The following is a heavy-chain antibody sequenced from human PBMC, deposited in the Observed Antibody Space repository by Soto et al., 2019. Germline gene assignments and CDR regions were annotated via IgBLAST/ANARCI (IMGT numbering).Heavy chain of an antibody. Sequence: PSETLSLTCTVSGGSISSSDFYWGWLRQTPGKGLELIGIMYYSGSTCYNPSLKSRVSISVDTSKNQFTLNLLSVTAADTAVFYCANQRDSTAYFDYRGPGTLVTVSS. CDR3: ANQRDSTAYFDY. D-gene: IGHD2-21*01. CDR1: GGSISSSDFY. J-gene: IGHJ4*02. V-gene: IGHV4-39*01. CDR2: MYYSGST.